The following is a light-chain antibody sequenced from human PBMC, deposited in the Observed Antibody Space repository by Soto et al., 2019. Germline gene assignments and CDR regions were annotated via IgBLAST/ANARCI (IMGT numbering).Light chain of an antibody. Sequence: QSVLTQPPSVSGAPGQRVTISCTGSSSNIVAGYDVHWYKQLPGTAPKLPIFGNNNRPSGVPDRFSGSKFGPSASLAITGLQDDDEADYYCQSYDRSLSGTVLGGGTKLTVL. CDR3: QSYDRSLSGTV. CDR2: GNN. V-gene: IGLV1-40*01. CDR1: SSNIVAGYD. J-gene: IGLJ3*02.